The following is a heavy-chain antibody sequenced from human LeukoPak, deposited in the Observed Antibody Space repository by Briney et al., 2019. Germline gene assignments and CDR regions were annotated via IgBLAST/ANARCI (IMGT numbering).Heavy chain of an antibody. D-gene: IGHD6-13*01. J-gene: IGHJ6*03. CDR1: GGTFSTYA. V-gene: IGHV1-69*06. Sequence: SVKVSCKASGGTFSTYAISWVRQAPAQGLEWLGGIIPIFGTTNYAQRFQGRVTITADKSTSTAYMELSSLRSEDTAVYYCARARDSSSWYFPLDYYYYMDVWGKGTTVTVSS. CDR2: IIPIFGTT. CDR3: ARARDSSSWYFPLDYYYYMDV.